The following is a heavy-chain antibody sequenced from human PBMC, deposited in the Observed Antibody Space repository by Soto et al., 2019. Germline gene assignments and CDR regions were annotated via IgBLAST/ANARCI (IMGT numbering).Heavy chain of an antibody. CDR2: IWYDGSNK. D-gene: IGHD5-18*01. V-gene: IGHV3-33*01. Sequence: QVQLVESGGGVVQPGRSLRLSCAASGFTFSSYGMHWVRQAPGKGLEWVAVIWYDGSNKYYADSVKGRFTISRDNSKNPLYLKMNSLRAEDTAVYYCARGSTAMEVDGYWGQGTLVTVSS. J-gene: IGHJ4*02. CDR1: GFTFSSYG. CDR3: ARGSTAMEVDGY.